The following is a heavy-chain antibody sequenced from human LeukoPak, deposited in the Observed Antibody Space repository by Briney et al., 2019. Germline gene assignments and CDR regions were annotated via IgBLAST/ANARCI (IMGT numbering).Heavy chain of an antibody. CDR1: GYSFTSYW. V-gene: IGHV5-51*01. Sequence: GESLQISCKGSGYSFTSYWIGWVRQMPGKGLEWMGIIYPGDSDTRYSPSFQGQVTISADKSISTAYLQWSSLKASDTAMYYCARSRGVDGYKAHDAFDIWGQGTMVTVSS. CDR3: ARSRGVDGYKAHDAFDI. D-gene: IGHD5-24*01. CDR2: IYPGDSDT. J-gene: IGHJ3*02.